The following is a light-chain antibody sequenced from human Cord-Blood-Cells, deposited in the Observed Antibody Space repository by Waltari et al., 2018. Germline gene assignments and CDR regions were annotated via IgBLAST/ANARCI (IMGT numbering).Light chain of an antibody. CDR1: QGISNY. CDR3: QKYNSAPNT. Sequence: DIQMTQSPSSLSASVGDRVTITCRANQGISNYLAWYQQKPGKVPKLLIYAASTLQSGVPSRFSGSGSGTDFTLTISSLQPEDVATYYCQKYNSAPNTFGPGTKVDIK. V-gene: IGKV1-27*01. CDR2: AAS. J-gene: IGKJ3*01.